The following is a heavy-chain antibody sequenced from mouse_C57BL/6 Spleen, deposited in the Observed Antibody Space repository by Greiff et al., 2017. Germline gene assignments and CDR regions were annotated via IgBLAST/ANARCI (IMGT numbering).Heavy chain of an antibody. CDR1: GYTFTSYG. CDR2: IDPSDSYT. V-gene: IGHV1-50*01. CDR3: AREDYY. D-gene: IGHD2-4*01. Sequence: QVQLQQPGAELVKPGASVKLSCKASGYTFTSYGMQWVKQRPGQGLEWIGEIDPSDSYTSYNHKFKGQATLSVDTASSTAYMQPSNLTAEYSAVSYCAREDYYWGQGTLVTVSA. J-gene: IGHJ3*01.